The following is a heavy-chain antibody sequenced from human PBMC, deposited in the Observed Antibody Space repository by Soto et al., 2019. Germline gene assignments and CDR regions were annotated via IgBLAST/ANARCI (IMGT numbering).Heavy chain of an antibody. CDR1: GFIFSNCA. J-gene: IGHJ5*02. D-gene: IGHD2-2*03. V-gene: IGHV3-23*01. Sequence: VQLLESGGDLVQPGGSLRLSCAASGFIFSNCAMSWVRHAPGKGLELVASISESGYRTYSADSVKGRFTISRDNTENTVSLLMTSLRVDDTAMSCCAKDGYSTYSDLWFFDLWGQGAQVNVSS. CDR3: AKDGYSTYSDLWFFDL. CDR2: ISESGYRT.